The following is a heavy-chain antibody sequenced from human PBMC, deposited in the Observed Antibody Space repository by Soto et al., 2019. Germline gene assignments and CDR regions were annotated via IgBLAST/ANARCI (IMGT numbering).Heavy chain of an antibody. Sequence: SETLSLTCTVSGGSISSYYWSWIRQPPGKGLEWIGYIYYSGSTNYNPSLKSRVTISVDTSKNQFSLKLSSVTAADTAVYYCARHNFSHFWSGYSFGYYYYYMDVWGKGTTVTVSS. CDR1: GGSISSYY. D-gene: IGHD3-3*01. CDR3: ARHNFSHFWSGYSFGYYYYYMDV. J-gene: IGHJ6*03. CDR2: IYYSGST. V-gene: IGHV4-59*08.